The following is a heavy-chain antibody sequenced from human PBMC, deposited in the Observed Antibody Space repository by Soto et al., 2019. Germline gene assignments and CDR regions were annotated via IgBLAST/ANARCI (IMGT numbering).Heavy chain of an antibody. D-gene: IGHD2-21*01. Sequence: SETLSLTCTVSGGSISSSSYYWGWIRQPPGKGLEWIGSIYYSGSTYYNPSLKSRVTISVDTSKNQFSLKLSSVTAADTAVYYCAGGPPGLLSYYYYGMDVWGQGTTVTVSS. V-gene: IGHV4-39*01. J-gene: IGHJ6*02. CDR1: GGSISSSSYY. CDR2: IYYSGST. CDR3: AGGPPGLLSYYYYGMDV.